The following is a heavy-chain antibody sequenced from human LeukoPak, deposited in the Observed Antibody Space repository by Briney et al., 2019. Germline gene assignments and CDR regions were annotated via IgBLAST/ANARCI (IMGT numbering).Heavy chain of an antibody. CDR2: IIPIFATA. D-gene: IGHD3-22*01. CDR3: ARGPITTRSHFDY. CDR1: GGTSSSYA. Sequence: SVKVSCKASGGTSSSYAISWVRQAPGQGLEWMGGIIPIFATANYAQKFQGRVTITADESTSTAYMELSSLRSEDTAVYYCARGPITTRSHFDYWGQGTLVTVSS. J-gene: IGHJ4*02. V-gene: IGHV1-69*13.